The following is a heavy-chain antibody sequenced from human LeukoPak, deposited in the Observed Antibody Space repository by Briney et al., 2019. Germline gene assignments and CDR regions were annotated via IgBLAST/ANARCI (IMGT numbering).Heavy chain of an antibody. V-gene: IGHV4-39*07. Sequence: SETLSLTCTVSGGSISSNSYYWGWIRQSPGKGLEWIGSIYYTGRTYYNPSLKSRVTISVDTSKNQFSLSLTSVTAADTAIYYCARDGYNTVDFDYWGQGTLVTVSS. CDR3: ARDGYNTVDFDY. CDR2: IYYTGRT. CDR1: GGSISSNSYY. D-gene: IGHD5-24*01. J-gene: IGHJ4*02.